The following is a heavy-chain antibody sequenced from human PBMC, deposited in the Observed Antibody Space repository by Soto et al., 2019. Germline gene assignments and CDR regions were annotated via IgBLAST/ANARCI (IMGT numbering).Heavy chain of an antibody. V-gene: IGHV3-73*02. D-gene: IGHD3-10*01. J-gene: IGHJ6*02. CDR1: GFTFSGSA. Sequence: EVQLVESGGGLVQPGGSLKLSCAASGFTFSGSAMHWVRQASGKGLEWVGRIRSKANSYATAYAASVKGRFTISRDDSKNTAYLQMNRLKTEDTAVYYCTRHRGSGSYYNYYYYGMDVWGQGTTVTVSS. CDR3: TRHRGSGSYYNYYYYGMDV. CDR2: IRSKANSYAT.